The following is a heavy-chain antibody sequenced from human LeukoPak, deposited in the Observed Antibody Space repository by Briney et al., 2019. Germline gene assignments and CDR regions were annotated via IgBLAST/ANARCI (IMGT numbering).Heavy chain of an antibody. D-gene: IGHD3-3*01. Sequence: GGSLRLSCAAYASIFSSYAMSWARQAPGKGPEWVSAISGSGGSTYYADSVKGRFTISRDNSKNTLYLQMNSLRAEDTAVYYCAKDQDYDLWSGYYGLYNWFDPWGQGTLVTVSS. CDR3: AKDQDYDLWSGYYGLYNWFDP. V-gene: IGHV3-23*01. J-gene: IGHJ5*02. CDR2: ISGSGGST. CDR1: ASIFSSYA.